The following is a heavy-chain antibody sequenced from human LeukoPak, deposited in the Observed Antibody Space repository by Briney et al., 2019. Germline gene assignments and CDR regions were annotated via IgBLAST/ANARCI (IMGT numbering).Heavy chain of an antibody. D-gene: IGHD2-15*01. J-gene: IGHJ2*01. V-gene: IGHV1-2*02. Sequence: ASVKVSCKASGFTFNAYYIHWVRQAPGQGLEWMGWINPNTGDTNFAQKFQGRVAMTRDTSLSTAYMDLSRLTSDDTAVYYCASDWPGISLHFDLWGRGTLITVSS. CDR2: INPNTGDT. CDR1: GFTFNAYY. CDR3: ASDWPGISLHFDL.